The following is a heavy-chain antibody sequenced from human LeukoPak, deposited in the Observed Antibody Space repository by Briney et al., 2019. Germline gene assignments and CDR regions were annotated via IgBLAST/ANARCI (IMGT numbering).Heavy chain of an antibody. CDR2: ISGSGGST. J-gene: IGHJ6*02. CDR1: GFTFSSYA. D-gene: IGHD3-10*01. Sequence: GGSLRLSCAASGFTFSSYAMSWVRQAPGKGLEWVSAISGSGGSTYYADSVKGRFTISRDNSKNTLYLQMNSLRAEDTAVYYCASSGSGRYYNGYYGMDVWGQGTTVPVSS. V-gene: IGHV3-23*01. CDR3: ASSGSGRYYNGYYGMDV.